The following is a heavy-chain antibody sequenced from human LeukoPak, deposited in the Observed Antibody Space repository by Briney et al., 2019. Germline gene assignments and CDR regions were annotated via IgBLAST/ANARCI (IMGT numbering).Heavy chain of an antibody. CDR1: RFTFSSYG. Sequence: PGGSLRLSCAASRFTFSSYGMHWVRQAPGKGLEWVAFIQYDGSDKYYADSVKGRFTISRDNSKNTLHLQMNSLRAEDTAVYYCAKDLLKVAGIVGAIFVGSIDYWGQGTLVTVSS. CDR3: AKDLLKVAGIVGAIFVGSIDY. D-gene: IGHD1-26*01. V-gene: IGHV3-30*02. J-gene: IGHJ4*02. CDR2: IQYDGSDK.